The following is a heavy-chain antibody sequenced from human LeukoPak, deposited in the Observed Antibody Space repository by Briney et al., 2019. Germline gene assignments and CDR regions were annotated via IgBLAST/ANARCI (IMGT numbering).Heavy chain of an antibody. CDR1: GFTFSSYW. V-gene: IGHV3-7*03. CDR2: IKQDGSEK. J-gene: IGHJ6*03. Sequence: PGGSLRLSCAASGFTFSSYWMSWVRQAPGKGLEWVANIKQDGSEKYYVDSVKGRFTISRDNAKNTLYLQMNSLRAEDTAVYYCAKPYCSSTSCNYYMDVWGKGTTVTVSS. CDR3: AKPYCSSTSCNYYMDV. D-gene: IGHD2-2*01.